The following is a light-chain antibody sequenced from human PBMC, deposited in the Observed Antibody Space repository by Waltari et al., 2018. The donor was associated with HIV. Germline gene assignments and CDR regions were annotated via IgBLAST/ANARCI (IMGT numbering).Light chain of an antibody. CDR2: EVR. CDR3: SSYSSSDTHVV. CDR1: SSDVGGYNY. Sequence: QSALTQPASVSGSPGQSITISCTGTSSDVGGYNYVSWYQQHPGKAPKFMIYEVRNRPSGVSNRFSGSKSGNTASLTMSGLQAEDEAYYYCSSYSSSDTHVVFGGGTKLTVL. V-gene: IGLV2-14*01. J-gene: IGLJ2*01.